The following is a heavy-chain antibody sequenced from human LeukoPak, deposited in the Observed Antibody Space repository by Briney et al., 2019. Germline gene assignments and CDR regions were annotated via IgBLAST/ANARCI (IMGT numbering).Heavy chain of an antibody. V-gene: IGHV3-48*01. Sequence: GGSLRLSCAASGFTFGSYSMNWVRQAPGKGLEWVSYISSSSNTVYYADSVKGRFTISSDNSKNTLYLQMNSLRAEDTAVYYCAKDLTQSWEPDFRGQGTLVTVSS. D-gene: IGHD1-26*01. J-gene: IGHJ4*02. CDR1: GFTFGSYS. CDR3: AKDLTQSWEPDF. CDR2: ISSSSNTV.